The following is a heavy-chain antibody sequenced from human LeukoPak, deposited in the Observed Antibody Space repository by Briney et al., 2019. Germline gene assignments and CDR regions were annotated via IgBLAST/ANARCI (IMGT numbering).Heavy chain of an antibody. V-gene: IGHV1-18*01. CDR1: GYTFTSYG. CDR2: ISAYNGNT. D-gene: IGHD3-10*01. Sequence: ASVKVSCKASGYTFTSYGISWVRQAPGQGLEWMGWISAYNGNTNYAQKIQGRVTMTTDTSTSTAYMELRSLRSDDTAVYYCARNRGGMEGGLFYMDVWGKGTTVTVSS. CDR3: ARNRGGMEGGLFYMDV. J-gene: IGHJ6*03.